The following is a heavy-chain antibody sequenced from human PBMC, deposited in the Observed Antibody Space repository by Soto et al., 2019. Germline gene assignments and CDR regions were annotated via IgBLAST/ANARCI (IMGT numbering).Heavy chain of an antibody. CDR3: ARRLSTMLNWFDP. CDR1: GGTFSSYA. J-gene: IGHJ5*02. Sequence: SVKVSCKASGGTFSSYAISWVRQAPGQGLEWMGGIIPIFGTANYAQKFQGRVTITADESTSTAYMELSSLRSEDTAVYYCARRLSTMLNWFDPWGQGTQVTVSS. V-gene: IGHV1-69*13. D-gene: IGHD3-10*02. CDR2: IIPIFGTA.